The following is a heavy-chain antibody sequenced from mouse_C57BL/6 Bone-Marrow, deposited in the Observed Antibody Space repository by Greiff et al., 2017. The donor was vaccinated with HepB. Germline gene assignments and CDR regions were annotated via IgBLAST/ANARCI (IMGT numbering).Heavy chain of an antibody. V-gene: IGHV1-5*01. CDR1: GYTFTSYW. CDR2: IYPGHSDT. Sequence: VQLQQSGTVLARPGASVKMSCKTSGYTFTSYWMHWVKQRPGQGLEWIGAIYPGHSDTSYNQKFKGKAKLTAVTSASTAYMELSSLTNEDSAVYYCTRSRYYYGSKYFDVWGTGTTVTVSS. CDR3: TRSRYYYGSKYFDV. J-gene: IGHJ1*03. D-gene: IGHD1-1*01.